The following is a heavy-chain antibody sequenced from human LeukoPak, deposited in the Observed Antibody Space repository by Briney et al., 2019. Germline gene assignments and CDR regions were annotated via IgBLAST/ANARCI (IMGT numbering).Heavy chain of an antibody. J-gene: IGHJ4*02. Sequence: GESLKISCKGSGYSFTNYGISWVRQMPGKGLEWMGRIDPSHSYSNYGPSFQGHVTISADRSISTAYLQWRSLKASDTAIYYCARPASTSYCSGGNCYPYYFDNWGQGTLVTVSS. CDR2: IDPSHSYS. CDR3: ARPASTSYCSGGNCYPYYFDN. CDR1: GYSFTNYG. D-gene: IGHD2-15*01. V-gene: IGHV5-10-1*01.